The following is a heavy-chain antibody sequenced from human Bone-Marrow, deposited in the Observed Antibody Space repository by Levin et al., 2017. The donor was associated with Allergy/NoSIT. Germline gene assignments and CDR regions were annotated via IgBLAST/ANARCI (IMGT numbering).Heavy chain of an antibody. CDR1: GFTFSGSA. J-gene: IGHJ4*02. CDR3: VRHVDGSSWPD. D-gene: IGHD6-13*01. CDR2: IRSKAHSYAT. V-gene: IGHV3-73*01. Sequence: GESLKISCAASGFTFSGSAMHWVRQASGKGLGWIGRIRSKAHSYATAYGPSMKDRFTISRDDSKNTVYLQVNSLNTEDAAVYYCVRHVDGSSWPDWGQGTLVTVSS.